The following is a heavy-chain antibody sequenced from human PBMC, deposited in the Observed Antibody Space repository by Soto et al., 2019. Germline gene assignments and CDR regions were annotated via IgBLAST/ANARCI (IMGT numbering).Heavy chain of an antibody. Sequence: SETLSLTCTVSCGSISSSSYYWGWIRQPPGKGLEWIGSIYYSGSTYYNPSLKSRVTISVDTSKNQFSLKLSSVTAADTAVYYCARLGGYYQAFDQWGQGSLVTVSS. D-gene: IGHD3-22*01. CDR2: IYYSGST. V-gene: IGHV4-39*01. J-gene: IGHJ4*02. CDR3: ARLGGYYQAFDQ. CDR1: CGSISSSSYY.